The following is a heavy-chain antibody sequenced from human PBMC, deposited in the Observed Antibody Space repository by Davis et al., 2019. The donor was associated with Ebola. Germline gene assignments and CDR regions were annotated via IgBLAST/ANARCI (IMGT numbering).Heavy chain of an antibody. V-gene: IGHV5-51*01. Sequence: GESLKISCKGSGYSFNSYWIAWVRQMPGKGLEWMGIIYAGDSDARYSPSFEGQVTISVDRYLTTAYLQWSSLKASDSAIYYCARQESLYGYIDYWGQGTLVTVSS. D-gene: IGHD2/OR15-2a*01. CDR3: ARQESLYGYIDY. CDR2: IYAGDSDA. J-gene: IGHJ4*02. CDR1: GYSFNSYW.